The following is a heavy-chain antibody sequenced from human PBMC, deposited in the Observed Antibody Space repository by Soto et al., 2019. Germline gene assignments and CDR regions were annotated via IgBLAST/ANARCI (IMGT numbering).Heavy chain of an antibody. CDR3: ARDPKTSGGQHWAFNYFDS. CDR2: ISYDGTNK. CDR1: GFSFSISP. D-gene: IGHD7-27*01. J-gene: IGHJ4*02. Sequence: GGSLRLSCAASGFSFSISPMHWVRQSPGKGPEWVALISYDGTNKFYADSVKGRFTISRDNSKSTLYLQVDSLRPEDAAVYYCARDPKTSGGQHWAFNYFDSWGQGTLVTVSS. V-gene: IGHV3-30-3*01.